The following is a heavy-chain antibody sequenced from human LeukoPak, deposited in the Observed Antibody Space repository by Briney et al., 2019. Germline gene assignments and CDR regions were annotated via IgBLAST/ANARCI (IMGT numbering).Heavy chain of an antibody. D-gene: IGHD2-15*01. CDR1: GGSISSSSYY. Sequence: SETLSLTCTVSGGSISSSSYYWGWIRQPPGKGLEWIGSIYYSGSTYYNPSLKSRVTISVDTSKNQFSLKLSSVTAADTAVYYCARHDTRISCSGGSCYYAEYFQHWGQGTLITVSS. J-gene: IGHJ1*01. CDR3: ARHDTRISCSGGSCYYAEYFQH. CDR2: IYYSGST. V-gene: IGHV4-39*01.